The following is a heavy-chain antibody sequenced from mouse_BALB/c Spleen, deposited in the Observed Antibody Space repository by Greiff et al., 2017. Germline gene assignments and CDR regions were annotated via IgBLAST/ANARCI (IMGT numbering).Heavy chain of an antibody. CDR2: IDPANGNT. V-gene: IGHV14-3*02. CDR1: GFNIKDTY. Sequence: VQLKESGAELVKPGASVKLSCTASGFNIKDTYMHWVKQRPEQGLEWIGRIDPANGNTKYDPKFQGKATITADTSSNTAYLQLSSLTSEDTAVYYCARSEDYDWADYWGQGTTLTVSS. D-gene: IGHD2-4*01. CDR3: ARSEDYDWADY. J-gene: IGHJ2*01.